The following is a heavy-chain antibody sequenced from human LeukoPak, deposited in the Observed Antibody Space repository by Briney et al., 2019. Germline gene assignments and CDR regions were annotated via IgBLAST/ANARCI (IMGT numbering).Heavy chain of an antibody. CDR3: ARGKFYCSGGSCYRNAFDI. J-gene: IGHJ3*02. CDR2: IYYSGST. Sequence: SETLSLTCTVAAGSISSYYWSWIRQPPGKGLEWIGYIYYSGSTNYNPSLKSRVTISVDTSKNQFSLKLSSVTAADTAVYYCARGKFYCSGGSCYRNAFDIWGQGTMVTVSS. D-gene: IGHD2-15*01. V-gene: IGHV4-59*01. CDR1: AGSISSYY.